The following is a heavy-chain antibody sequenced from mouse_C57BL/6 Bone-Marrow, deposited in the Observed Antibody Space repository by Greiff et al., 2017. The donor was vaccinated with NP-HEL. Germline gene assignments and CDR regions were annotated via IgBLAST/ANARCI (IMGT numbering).Heavy chain of an antibody. Sequence: QVQLQQPGAELVKPGASVKLSCKASGYTFTSYWMHWVKQRPGRGLEWIGRIDPNSGGTKYNEKFKSKATLTVDKPSSTAYMQLSSLTSEDAAVYYCARDTTVVAPYWYFDVWGTGTRVTVSS. V-gene: IGHV1-72*01. CDR1: GYTFTSYW. J-gene: IGHJ1*03. CDR3: ARDTTVVAPYWYFDV. CDR2: IDPNSGGT. D-gene: IGHD1-1*01.